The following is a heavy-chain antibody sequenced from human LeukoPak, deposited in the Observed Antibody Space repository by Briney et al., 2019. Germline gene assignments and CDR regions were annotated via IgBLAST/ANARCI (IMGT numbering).Heavy chain of an antibody. D-gene: IGHD3-9*01. CDR3: ARDGRKTYYDILTGSSGGYFDY. Sequence: GGSLRLSCAASGFTFSSYSMNWVRQAPGKGLEWVSSISSSSRYIYYADSVKGRFTISRDNAKSSLYLQMNSLRAEDTAVYYCARDGRKTYYDILTGSSGGYFDYWGQGTLVTVSS. J-gene: IGHJ4*02. V-gene: IGHV3-21*01. CDR2: ISSSSRYI. CDR1: GFTFSSYS.